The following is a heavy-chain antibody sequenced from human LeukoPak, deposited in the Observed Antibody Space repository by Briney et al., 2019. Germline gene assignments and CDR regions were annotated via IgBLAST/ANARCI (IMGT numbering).Heavy chain of an antibody. D-gene: IGHD3-9*01. J-gene: IGHJ4*02. V-gene: IGHV1-8*01. CDR2: MNPNSGNT. Sequence: GASVKVSCKASGYTFTSYDINWVRQATGQGLEWMGWMNPNSGNTGYAQKFQGRVTMTRNTSISTAYMELSSLRSEDTAVYYCARGRGRYFDWLSTPYFDYWGQGTLVTVSS. CDR3: ARGRGRYFDWLSTPYFDY. CDR1: GYTFTSYD.